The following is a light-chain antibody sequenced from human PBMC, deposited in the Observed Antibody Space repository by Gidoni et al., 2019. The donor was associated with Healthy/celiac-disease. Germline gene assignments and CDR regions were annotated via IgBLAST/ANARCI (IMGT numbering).Light chain of an antibody. Sequence: ELVMTQLPATLSVSPGERATLSCRASQSVSSNLAWYQQKPGQAPRLLIYGASTRATGIPARFSGSGSGTEFTLTISSLQSEDFAVYYCQQYNNWPPWTFGQGTKVEIK. J-gene: IGKJ1*01. CDR1: QSVSSN. CDR2: GAS. CDR3: QQYNNWPPWT. V-gene: IGKV3-15*01.